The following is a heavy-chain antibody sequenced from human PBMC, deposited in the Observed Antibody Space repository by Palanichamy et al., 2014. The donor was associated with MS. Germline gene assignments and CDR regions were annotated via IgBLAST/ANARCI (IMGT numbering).Heavy chain of an antibody. J-gene: IGHJ4*02. D-gene: IGHD6-6*01. CDR2: ISYDGSNM. CDR1: GFTFHYYA. V-gene: IGHV3-30-3*01. CDR3: ARDRDYSSSSLHFDY. Sequence: QVHLEESGGGVVQPGRSLRLSCAASGFTFHYYALHWVRQAPGKGLEWVALISYDGSNMYYANSVKGRFTISRDRSKNTLYLQMDGLRPDDTAVYFRARDRDYSSSSLHFDYWGQGTLVTVST.